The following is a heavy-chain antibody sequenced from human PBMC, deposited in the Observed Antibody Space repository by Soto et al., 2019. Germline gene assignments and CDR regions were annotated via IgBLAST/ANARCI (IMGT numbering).Heavy chain of an antibody. J-gene: IGHJ6*02. CDR1: GFTFSDHA. V-gene: IGHV3-33*01. D-gene: IGHD4-17*01. CDR3: ARAPAGDYTLYHYYTMDV. Sequence: QVQLVGSGGGVVQPGTSLRLSCEASGFTFSDHAMHWVRQAPGKGLEWVAVVWFDGGNKFYTDSVKGRFTISRDNSKNTLFLQMNSLRVVDTAVYYCARAPAGDYTLYHYYTMDVWGQGTPVTVSS. CDR2: VWFDGGNK.